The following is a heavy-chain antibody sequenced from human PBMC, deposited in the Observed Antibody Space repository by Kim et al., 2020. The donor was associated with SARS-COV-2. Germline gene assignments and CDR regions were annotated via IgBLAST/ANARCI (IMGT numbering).Heavy chain of an antibody. CDR3: ARGRADY. V-gene: IGHV3-7*01. CDR2: DGSEG. Sequence: DGSEGHYVDAVRGRFTISRDNAKDSLYLQMNSLRAEDTAVYYCARGRADYLGQGTLVTVSS. J-gene: IGHJ4*02.